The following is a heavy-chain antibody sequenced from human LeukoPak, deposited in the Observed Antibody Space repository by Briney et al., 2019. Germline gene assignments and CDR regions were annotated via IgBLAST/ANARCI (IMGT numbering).Heavy chain of an antibody. V-gene: IGHV4-34*01. CDR2: INDSGGT. Sequence: SETLSLTCTVKGGAFSGYYWTWIRQSPGKGLELIGEINDSGGTNYNSSLKNRVTISVDTDSFKNQFSLKLSSVTAADTAVYYCVRGRGSPYFYDSSGFYYFHYGMDVWGQGTTVTVSS. CDR3: VRGRGSPYFYDSSGFYYFHYGMDV. D-gene: IGHD3-22*01. J-gene: IGHJ6*02. CDR1: GGAFSGYY.